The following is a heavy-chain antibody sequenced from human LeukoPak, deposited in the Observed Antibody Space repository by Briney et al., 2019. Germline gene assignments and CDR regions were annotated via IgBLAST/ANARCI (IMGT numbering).Heavy chain of an antibody. CDR3: ARGFESSAYGRLDY. D-gene: IGHD5-12*01. J-gene: IGHJ4*02. CDR2: MKQDGSEK. V-gene: IGHV3-7*03. Sequence: PGGSLRLSCAASGFTFSIYWMSWVRQAPGKGLEWVANMKQDGSEKYYVDSVKGRFTISRDNAKNSLYLQMNSLRVKDTAVYYCARGFESSAYGRLDYWGRGTLVTVSS. CDR1: GFTFSIYW.